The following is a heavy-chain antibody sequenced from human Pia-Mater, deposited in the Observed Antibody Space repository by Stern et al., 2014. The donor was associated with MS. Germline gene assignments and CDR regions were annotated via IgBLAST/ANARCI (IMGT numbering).Heavy chain of an antibody. CDR1: GGTFKRNA. D-gene: IGHD6-13*01. Sequence: QVQLVQSGAEVKKPGSSVKVSCKASGGTFKRNAISWVRQAPGKGLEWMGGIIPIVATVNYAQKFQGRVTITSDESTSTVYMKVSSLRSEDTAMYYCARDRAAAVGIGYYYGMDVWGQGTTVTVSS. CDR3: ARDRAAAVGIGYYYGMDV. V-gene: IGHV1-69*01. CDR2: IIPIVATV. J-gene: IGHJ6*02.